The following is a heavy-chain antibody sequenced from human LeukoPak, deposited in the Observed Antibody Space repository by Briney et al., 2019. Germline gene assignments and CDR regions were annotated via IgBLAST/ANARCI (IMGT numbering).Heavy chain of an antibody. CDR3: ARSRGLRFNWFDP. D-gene: IGHD4-17*01. J-gene: IGHJ5*02. Sequence: ASVKVSCKASGYTFTGYYMHWVRQAPGQGLEWMGWMNPNSGNTGYAQKFQGRVTMTRNTSISTAYMELSSLRSEDTAVYYCARSRGLRFNWFDPWGQGTLVTVSS. CDR2: MNPNSGNT. V-gene: IGHV1-8*02. CDR1: GYTFTGYY.